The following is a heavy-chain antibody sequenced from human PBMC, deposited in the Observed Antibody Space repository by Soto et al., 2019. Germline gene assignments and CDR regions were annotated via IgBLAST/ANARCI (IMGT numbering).Heavy chain of an antibody. D-gene: IGHD3-3*01. Sequence: SETLSLTCAVSGGSISSGGYSWSWIRQPPGKGLEWIGEVDTSGITNYNPSLESRITFSIDTSNSQFSLRLSSVTAADTAVYFCARAGNYDVLSGRMYYFDSWGQGTPVTVSS. CDR3: ARAGNYDVLSGRMYYFDS. CDR2: VDTSGIT. CDR1: GGSISSGGYS. V-gene: IGHV4-30-2*01. J-gene: IGHJ4*02.